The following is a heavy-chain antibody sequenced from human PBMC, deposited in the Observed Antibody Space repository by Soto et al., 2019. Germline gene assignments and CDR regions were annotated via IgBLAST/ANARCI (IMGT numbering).Heavy chain of an antibody. CDR2: ISGTGGST. Sequence: EVQLLESGGGLVQPGGSLSLSCAASGFTFSSYAMSWVRQAPGKGLEWVSAISGTGGSTYYADSVKGRFTISRDNSKNTLYLQMNSLRAEDTAVYYCAKDGTSVEVRGDSFLDYYLDVWGKGTTVTVSS. CDR1: GFTFSSYA. CDR3: AKDGTSVEVRGDSFLDYYLDV. D-gene: IGHD3-10*01. V-gene: IGHV3-23*01. J-gene: IGHJ6*03.